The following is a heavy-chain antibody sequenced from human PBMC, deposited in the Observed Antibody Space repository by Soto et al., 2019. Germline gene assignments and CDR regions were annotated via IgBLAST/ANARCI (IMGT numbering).Heavy chain of an antibody. CDR2: INPHTGDT. CDR1: GYPLTDFY. J-gene: IGHJ2*01. CDR3: AREGGAAPGARREWYLDL. V-gene: IGHV1-2*02. D-gene: IGHD6-25*01. Sequence: QVQLVQSGAEVKKPGASVTVSCKTSGYPLTDFYIHWVRQAPGQGLEWMAWINPHTGDTNTALKFQGRVTMTRDTSINTAFMVLTRLSSDDTAVYYCAREGGAAPGARREWYLDLWGRGTLVSVSS.